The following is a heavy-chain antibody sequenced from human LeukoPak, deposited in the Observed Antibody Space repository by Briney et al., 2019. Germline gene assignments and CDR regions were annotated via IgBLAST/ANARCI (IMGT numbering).Heavy chain of an antibody. CDR2: INHSGST. J-gene: IGHJ5*02. CDR3: ARGLRYYDSSGYRTGYWFDP. CDR1: GGSFSGYY. D-gene: IGHD3-22*01. Sequence: PSETLSLTCAVYGGSFSGYYWSWIRQPPGKGLEWLGEINHSGSTNYNPSLKSRVTISVDTSKNQFSLKLSSVTAADTAVYYCARGLRYYDSSGYRTGYWFDPWGQGTLVTVSS. V-gene: IGHV4-34*01.